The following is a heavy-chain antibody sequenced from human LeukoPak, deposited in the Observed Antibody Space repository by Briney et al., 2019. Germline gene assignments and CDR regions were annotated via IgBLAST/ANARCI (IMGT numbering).Heavy chain of an antibody. Sequence: PSETLSLTCTVSGGSISSSSYYWGWIRQPPGKGLEWIGSIYYSGSTYYNPSLKSRVTISVDTSKNQFSLKLSSVTAADTAVYYCASQLPQYYYDSSGYYSRDAFDIWGQGTMVTVSS. V-gene: IGHV4-39*01. D-gene: IGHD3-22*01. CDR1: GGSISSSSYY. CDR2: IYYSGST. J-gene: IGHJ3*02. CDR3: ASQLPQYYYDSSGYYSRDAFDI.